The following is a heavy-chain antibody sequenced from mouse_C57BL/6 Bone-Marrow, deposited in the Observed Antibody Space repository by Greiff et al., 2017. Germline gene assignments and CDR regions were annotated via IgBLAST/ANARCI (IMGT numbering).Heavy chain of an antibody. V-gene: IGHV1-4*01. CDR1: GYTFTSYT. CDR2: INPSSGYT. Sequence: QVQLPQSGAELARPGASVKMSCKASGYTFTSYTMHWVKQRPGQGLEWIGYINPSSGYTKYNQKFKDKATLTADKSSSTAYMQLSSLPSEDSAVYYCASVALDYWGQGTTLTVSS. CDR3: ASVALDY. J-gene: IGHJ2*01. D-gene: IGHD1-1*01.